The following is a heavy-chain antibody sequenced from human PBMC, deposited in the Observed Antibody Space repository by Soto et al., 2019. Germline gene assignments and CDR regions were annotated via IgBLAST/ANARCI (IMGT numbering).Heavy chain of an antibody. CDR2: MNPNSGNT. Sequence: AASVKVSCKASGYTFTSYDINWVRQATGQGLEWMGWMNPNSGNTGYAQKFQGRVTMTRNTSISTAYMELSSLRSEDTAVYYCAGAGLWLPAFLDYWGQGTLVTVSS. D-gene: IGHD5-18*01. V-gene: IGHV1-8*01. CDR1: GYTFTSYD. J-gene: IGHJ4*02. CDR3: AGAGLWLPAFLDY.